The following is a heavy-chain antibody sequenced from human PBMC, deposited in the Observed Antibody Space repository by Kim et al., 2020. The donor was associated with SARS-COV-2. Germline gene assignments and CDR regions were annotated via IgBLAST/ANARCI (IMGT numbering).Heavy chain of an antibody. D-gene: IGHD5-18*01. Sequence: YNPALKSRVTISVATSKNQFSLKLSSVTAADTAVYYCARDGGYSYGALSYWGQGTLVTVSS. CDR3: ARDGGYSYGALSY. J-gene: IGHJ4*02. V-gene: IGHV4-59*01.